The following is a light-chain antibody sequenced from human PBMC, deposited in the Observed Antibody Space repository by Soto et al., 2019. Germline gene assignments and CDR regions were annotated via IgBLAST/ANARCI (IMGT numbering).Light chain of an antibody. V-gene: IGKV3-20*01. Sequence: IMLTQSPVPLSLSPGERATLSCRASQSVNSRLAWYQHKPGQAPRLLISGASSRATGIPDRFSGSGSATDFTLTISRLEPEDFALYYCQHYGRSPITFGQGTRLEIK. CDR1: QSVNSR. CDR3: QHYGRSPIT. J-gene: IGKJ5*01. CDR2: GAS.